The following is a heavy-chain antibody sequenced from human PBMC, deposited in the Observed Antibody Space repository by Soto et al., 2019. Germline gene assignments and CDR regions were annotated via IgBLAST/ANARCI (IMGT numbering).Heavy chain of an antibody. CDR1: GFTFSNYG. CDR2: VGNDGTVQ. CDR3: AKEIAVRACPWYFDL. D-gene: IGHD1-26*01. Sequence: QVQLVESGGGVVQPGGSLRLSCAASGFTFSNYGIHWVRQAPGKGLEWVTVVGNDGTVQYYADSVKGRFTISRDNSRNMVYVKMSSLMPEDTAMYYCAKEIAVRACPWYFDLWGRGTLVTVSS. V-gene: IGHV3-30*18. J-gene: IGHJ2*01.